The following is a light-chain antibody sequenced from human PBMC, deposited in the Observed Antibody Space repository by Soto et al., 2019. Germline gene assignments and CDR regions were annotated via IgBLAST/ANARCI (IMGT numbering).Light chain of an antibody. V-gene: IGLV2-14*01. CDR3: MSYSSSSTVL. Sequence: QSVLTQPASVSGSPGQSITISCTGTSSDIGGYNYVSWYQQHPGKAPKLMIYAVSNRPSGVSNRFSGSKSGNTASLTISGLQAEDEADYYCMSYSSSSTVLFGGGTKLTVL. CDR2: AVS. CDR1: SSDIGGYNY. J-gene: IGLJ2*01.